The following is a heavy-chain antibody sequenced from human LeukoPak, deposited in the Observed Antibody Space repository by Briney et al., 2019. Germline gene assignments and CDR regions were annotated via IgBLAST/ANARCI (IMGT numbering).Heavy chain of an antibody. CDR3: ARNILFAFDI. J-gene: IGHJ3*02. V-gene: IGHV3-30*14. CDR2: ISYDGSVE. D-gene: IGHD2/OR15-2a*01. Sequence: GRSLRLSCAASGFTFSNYAMHWVRQAPGKGLEWVALISYDGSVEKNAASVKGRFTISRDNSKNTLYLQVNSLRAEDTAMYYCARNILFAFDIWGQGTMVTVSS. CDR1: GFTFSNYA.